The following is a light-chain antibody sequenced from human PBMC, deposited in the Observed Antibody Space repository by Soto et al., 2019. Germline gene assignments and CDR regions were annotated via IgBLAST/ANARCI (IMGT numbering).Light chain of an antibody. V-gene: IGLV2-14*01. CDR1: SSDVGAYNY. Sequence: QSVQTQPASVSGYPGQSITLSCTGASSDVGAYNYVAWCQQHPGKGPKLLIYDVSNRPSGFSSRFSGSKSGNTASLTISGLRAEDEDDYFCSSYTTSSTYVFGTGTKVTVL. CDR3: SSYTTSSTYV. J-gene: IGLJ1*01. CDR2: DVS.